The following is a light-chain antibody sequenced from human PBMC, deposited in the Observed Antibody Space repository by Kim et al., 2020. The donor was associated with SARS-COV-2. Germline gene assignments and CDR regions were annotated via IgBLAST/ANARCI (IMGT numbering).Light chain of an antibody. CDR2: DVS. J-gene: IGLJ3*02. CDR3: CSYAGSYTWV. Sequence: GQSVTISCTGTRSDVGGYNYVSGYQQHPGKAPKLMIYDVSKRPSGVPDRFSASKSGNTASLTISGLLTEDEADYYCCSYAGSYTWVFGGGTKLTVL. V-gene: IGLV2-11*03. CDR1: RSDVGGYNY.